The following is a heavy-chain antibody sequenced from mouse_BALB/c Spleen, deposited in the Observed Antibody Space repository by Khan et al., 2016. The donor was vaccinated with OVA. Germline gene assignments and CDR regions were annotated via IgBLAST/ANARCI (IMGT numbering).Heavy chain of an antibody. V-gene: IGHV5-15*02. CDR1: GFTFSDYG. Sequence: EVELVESGGGLVQPGGSRKLSCAASGFTFSDYGLAWVRQAPGKGPEWVAFISSLAYSIYYADNVTGRFTISRENAKNTPYLDMSSLRSEDTAMYYCARSWAMDYWGQGTSVTVSS. CDR3: ARSWAMDY. J-gene: IGHJ4*01. CDR2: ISSLAYSI.